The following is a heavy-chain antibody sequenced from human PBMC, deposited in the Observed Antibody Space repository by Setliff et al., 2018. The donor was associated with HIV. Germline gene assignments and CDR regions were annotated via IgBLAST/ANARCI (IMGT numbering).Heavy chain of an antibody. CDR1: GYSFTFYG. CDR3: ARVYDTLTGYYDY. CDR2: ISVYNGYT. Sequence: ASVKVSCKASGYSFTFYGLNWVRQAPGQGLEWMGWISVYNGYTNYAQKLQDRVIMTTDTSTSTAYMELRSLRSDDTAVYYCARVYDTLTGYYDYWGQGTLVTVSS. V-gene: IGHV1-18*01. J-gene: IGHJ4*02. D-gene: IGHD3-9*01.